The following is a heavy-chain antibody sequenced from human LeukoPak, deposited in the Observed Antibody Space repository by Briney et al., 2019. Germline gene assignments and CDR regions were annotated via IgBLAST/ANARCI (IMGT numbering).Heavy chain of an antibody. V-gene: IGHV4-59*01. J-gene: IGHJ5*02. CDR1: GGSISSYY. D-gene: IGHD6-13*01. CDR2: ISYSAIT. Sequence: SETLSLTCTVSGGSISSYYWSWIRQPPGKGLKWIGYISYSAITNYNPALKSRVTISIDTSKNQFSLKLSSVTAADTAVYYCARGVNWIDPWGQGTLVTVSS. CDR3: ARGVNWIDP.